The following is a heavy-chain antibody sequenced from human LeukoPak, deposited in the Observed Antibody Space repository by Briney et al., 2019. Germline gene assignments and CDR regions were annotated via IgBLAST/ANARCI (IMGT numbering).Heavy chain of an antibody. D-gene: IGHD2-2*01. J-gene: IGHJ4*02. V-gene: IGHV4-38-2*01. Sequence: SETLSLTCAVSGYSISSGYYWGWIRQPPGKGLEWIGSIYHSGSTYYNPSLKSRVTISVDTSKNQFSLKLSSVTAADTAVYYCARRVVPAANFDYWGQGTLVTVSS. CDR2: IYHSGST. CDR1: GYSISSGYY. CDR3: ARRVVPAANFDY.